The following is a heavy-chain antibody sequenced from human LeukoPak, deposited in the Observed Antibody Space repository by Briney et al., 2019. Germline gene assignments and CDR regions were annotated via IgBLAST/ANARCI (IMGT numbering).Heavy chain of an antibody. D-gene: IGHD3-22*01. CDR1: GPSLSGYY. CDR3: GTDVSPADYYESSGYSFRDY. Sequence: PSETLSLACAVYGPSLSGYYWGSVRQPPGKGLGWLGEINHNGSTNYNPSLKSQATISETTSKNQFSLKLTSVTAADTAVYYCGTDVSPADYYESSGYSFRDYWGQGTLVTVSS. V-gene: IGHV4-34*01. CDR2: INHNGST. J-gene: IGHJ4*02.